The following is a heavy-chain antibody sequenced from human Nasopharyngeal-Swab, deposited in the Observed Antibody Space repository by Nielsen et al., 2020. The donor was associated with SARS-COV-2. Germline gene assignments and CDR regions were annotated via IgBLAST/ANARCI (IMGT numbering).Heavy chain of an antibody. D-gene: IGHD3-9*01. CDR2: IIISGGHT. J-gene: IGHJ4*02. V-gene: IGHV3-23*01. Sequence: GGSLRPSCAASGFTFTTYAMSWVRQAPGKGLEWVSGIIISGGHTYYSDSVKGRFTISRDNSKNTVYLQMNSLRAEDTAVYYCAKQYYDSLTDWVFDSWGQGTLVTVSS. CDR1: GFTFTTYA. CDR3: AKQYYDSLTDWVFDS.